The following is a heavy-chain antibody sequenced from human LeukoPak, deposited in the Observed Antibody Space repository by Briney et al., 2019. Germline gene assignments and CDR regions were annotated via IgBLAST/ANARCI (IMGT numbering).Heavy chain of an antibody. CDR1: GFTFDDYA. CDR2: ISWNSGSI. Sequence: PGGSLRLSCAASGFTFDDYAMYWVRQAPGKGLEWVSGISWNSGSIDYVESVKGRFTISRDNAKKSFYLEMTSLRTEDTALYYCTRAQGYNYGYFDYWGQGTLVTVSS. V-gene: IGHV3-9*01. J-gene: IGHJ4*02. CDR3: TRAQGYNYGYFDY. D-gene: IGHD5-18*01.